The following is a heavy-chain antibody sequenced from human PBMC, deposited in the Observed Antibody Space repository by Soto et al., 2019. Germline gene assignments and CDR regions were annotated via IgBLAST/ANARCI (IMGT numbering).Heavy chain of an antibody. J-gene: IGHJ5*02. CDR2: MNPNSGNT. V-gene: IGHV1-8*01. D-gene: IGHD3-16*01. CDR1: GYTFTSYD. Sequence: GASVKVSCKASGYTFTSYDINWVRQATGQGLEWMGWMNPNSGNTNYAQKFQGRVTMTRGTSISTAYMELSRLRSDDTAVYYCARDDRKLLFDPWGQGTLVTVSS. CDR3: ARDDRKLLFDP.